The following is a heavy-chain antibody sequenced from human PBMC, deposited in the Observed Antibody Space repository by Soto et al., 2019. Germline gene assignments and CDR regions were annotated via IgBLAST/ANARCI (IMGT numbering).Heavy chain of an antibody. Sequence: SETLSLTCTVSGGSMSSYYWTWIRQPAGKGLEWIGRVYSSGGTHYNPSLKSRVTISPDTSKNQFSLRLLSVTDADTAVYYCARGQRFSDWFDPWGQGTLVTVSS. D-gene: IGHD3-3*01. V-gene: IGHV4-4*07. CDR1: GGSMSSYY. CDR3: ARGQRFSDWFDP. CDR2: VYSSGGT. J-gene: IGHJ5*02.